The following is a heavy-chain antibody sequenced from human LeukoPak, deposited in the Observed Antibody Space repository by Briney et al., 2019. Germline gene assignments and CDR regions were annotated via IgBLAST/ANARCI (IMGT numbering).Heavy chain of an antibody. V-gene: IGHV4-38-2*02. Sequence: SETLSLTCTVSGDSITGPYYWGWIRQPPGKGLEWIGSVYHSGSTYYGPSLKSRVTMSVDTSKNQFSLKLTSVTAADTAVYYCASLPAIVTAFQLWGQGTMVTVS. CDR1: GDSITGPYY. CDR3: ASLPAIVTAFQL. CDR2: VYHSGST. J-gene: IGHJ3*01. D-gene: IGHD2/OR15-2a*01.